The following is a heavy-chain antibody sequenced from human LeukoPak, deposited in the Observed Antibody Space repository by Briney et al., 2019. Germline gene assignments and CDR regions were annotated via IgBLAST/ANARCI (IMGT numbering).Heavy chain of an antibody. J-gene: IGHJ4*02. Sequence: ASVKVSCKASGYTFTGYYMHWVRQAPGQGVEWMGWINPNSGGTNYAQKFQGRVTMTRDTSISTAYMELSRLRSDDTAVYYCARGPFAAAALVEDYWGQGTLVTVSS. CDR1: GYTFTGYY. CDR2: INPNSGGT. D-gene: IGHD6-13*01. CDR3: ARGPFAAAALVEDY. V-gene: IGHV1-2*02.